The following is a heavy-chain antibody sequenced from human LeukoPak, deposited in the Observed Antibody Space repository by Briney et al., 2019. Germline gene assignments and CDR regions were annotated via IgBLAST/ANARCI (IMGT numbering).Heavy chain of an antibody. J-gene: IGHJ4*02. CDR1: GFTFSNYW. D-gene: IGHD2-21*01. V-gene: IGHV3-7*01. CDR3: ARQLRGGVGCPGDY. Sequence: GGSLRLSCAASGFTFSNYWMTWARQAPGKGLGGVANIMQDGSEKYYVDSVKGRFTMCRDKAQNSLYLQMHSRRGEGTAVCYGARQLRGGVGCPGDYSGEGALVSVSP. CDR2: IMQDGSEK.